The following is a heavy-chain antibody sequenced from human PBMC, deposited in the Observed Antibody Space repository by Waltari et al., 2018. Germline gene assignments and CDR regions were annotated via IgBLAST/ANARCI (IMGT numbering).Heavy chain of an antibody. CDR3: AGSIVATTSSLGFYCYMDV. CDR2: VIPIFGST. CDR1: GCTFSNHA. V-gene: IGHV1-69*12. Sequence: QVQLVQSAAQVKRPGSSVRVSCRASGCTFSNHAISWIRQAPGQGLEWMGGVIPIFGSTNYAQDFQDRVTITADEPTSTVYMELHSLRSEDTGIYYCAGSIVATTSSLGFYCYMDVWGRGTTVTISS. D-gene: IGHD5-12*01. J-gene: IGHJ6*03.